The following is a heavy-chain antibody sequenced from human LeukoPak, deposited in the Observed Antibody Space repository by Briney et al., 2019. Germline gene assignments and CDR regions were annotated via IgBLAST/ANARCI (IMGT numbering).Heavy chain of an antibody. J-gene: IGHJ3*02. CDR3: AREGDPLNAFDI. CDR1: GGSISSSSYY. D-gene: IGHD1-26*01. Sequence: SETLSLTCTVSGGSISSSSYYWGWIRQPPGKGLEWIGSIYYSGSTYYNPSLKSRVTISVDTSKNQFSLKLSSVTAADTAAYYCAREGDPLNAFDIWGQGTMVTVSS. V-gene: IGHV4-39*07. CDR2: IYYSGST.